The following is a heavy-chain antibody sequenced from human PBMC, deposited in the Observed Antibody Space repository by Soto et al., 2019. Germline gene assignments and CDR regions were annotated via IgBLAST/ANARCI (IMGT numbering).Heavy chain of an antibody. CDR1: GGSISSYY. Sequence: PSETLSLTCTVSGGSISSYYWSWFRQPPGKGLEWIGYIYYSGSTNYNPSLKSRVTISVDTSKNQFSLKLSSVTAADTAVYYCARTHGGYSYGYPGKYFDYWGQGTLVTVSS. V-gene: IGHV4-59*08. D-gene: IGHD5-18*01. CDR3: ARTHGGYSYGYPGKYFDY. J-gene: IGHJ4*02. CDR2: IYYSGST.